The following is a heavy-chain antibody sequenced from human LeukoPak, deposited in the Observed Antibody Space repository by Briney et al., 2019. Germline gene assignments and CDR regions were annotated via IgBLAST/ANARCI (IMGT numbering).Heavy chain of an antibody. D-gene: IGHD5-12*01. CDR1: GFTFSSYE. CDR2: ISSSGSTL. Sequence: GGSLRLSCAASGFTFSSYELNWVRQSPGKGLEWISYISSSGSTLYYADSVKGRFTISRDDAKNSLYLQMNSLRGDDTAIYYCAGERGGYGFYWGQGTLVTVSS. V-gene: IGHV3-48*03. J-gene: IGHJ4*02. CDR3: AGERGGYGFY.